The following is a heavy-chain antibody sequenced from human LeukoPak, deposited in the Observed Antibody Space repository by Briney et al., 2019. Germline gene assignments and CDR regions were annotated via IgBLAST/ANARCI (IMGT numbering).Heavy chain of an antibody. CDR1: GGSVSSYY. V-gene: IGHV3-15*01. J-gene: IGHJ6*02. CDR2: IKSKTDGGTT. D-gene: IGHD3-22*01. Sequence: ETLSLTCTASGGSVSSYYWSWIRQPPGKGLEWVGRIKSKTDGGTTDYAAPVKGRFTISRDDSKNTLYLQMNSLKTEDTAVYYCTAYYRYYYYGMDVWGQGTTVTVSS. CDR3: TAYYRYYYYGMDV.